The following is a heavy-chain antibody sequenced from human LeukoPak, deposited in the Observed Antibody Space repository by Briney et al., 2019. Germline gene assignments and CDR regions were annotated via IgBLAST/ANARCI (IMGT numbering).Heavy chain of an antibody. J-gene: IGHJ4*02. V-gene: IGHV3-30-3*01. Sequence: GRSLRFSCAASGFTFSSYAMHWVRQAPGKGLEWVAVISYDGSNKYYADSVKGRFTISRDNSKNTLYLQMNSLRAEDTAVYYCASGGQYSSSWYSFDYWGQGTLVTVSS. CDR1: GFTFSSYA. CDR3: ASGGQYSSSWYSFDY. D-gene: IGHD6-13*01. CDR2: ISYDGSNK.